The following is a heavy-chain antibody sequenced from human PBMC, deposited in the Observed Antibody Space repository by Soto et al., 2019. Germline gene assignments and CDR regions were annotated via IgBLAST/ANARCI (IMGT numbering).Heavy chain of an antibody. CDR2: IDHSGST. V-gene: IGHV4-4*02. CDR3: ARGSSRLGY. J-gene: IGHJ4*02. CDR1: GGSISSSNW. Sequence: QVQLQESGPGLVKPSGTLSLTCAVSGGSISSSNWWSWVRQPPGKGLAWMGEIDHSGSTNFNPSHKSRVPISVDNSKNQFPLTLSSVTAADTAVYYCARGSSRLGYWGQGTLVTVSS. D-gene: IGHD6-13*01.